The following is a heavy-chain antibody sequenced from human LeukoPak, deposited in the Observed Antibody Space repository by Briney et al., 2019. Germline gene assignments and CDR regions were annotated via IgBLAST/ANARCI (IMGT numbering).Heavy chain of an antibody. Sequence: PSETLSLTCAVYGGSFSGYYWSWIRQPPGKGLEWIGEINHSGSTNYNPSLKSRVTISVDTSKNQFSLKLSSVTAADTAVYYCAETSGSGSRRGAFDIWGQGTMVTVSS. CDR2: INHSGST. D-gene: IGHD3-3*01. CDR3: AETSGSGSRRGAFDI. J-gene: IGHJ3*02. V-gene: IGHV4-34*01. CDR1: GGSFSGYY.